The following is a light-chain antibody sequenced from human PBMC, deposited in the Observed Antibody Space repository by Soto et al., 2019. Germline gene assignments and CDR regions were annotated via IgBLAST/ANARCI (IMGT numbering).Light chain of an antibody. V-gene: IGKV1-5*01. J-gene: IGKJ1*01. Sequence: DIQMTQSPSTLSASVGDRVTITCRASQSISSWLAWYQQKPGKAPKLLIYDAYSLESGVPSRLSGSGSGTEFTLTISSLQPDDFATYYCQQYNSYPWTFGQGTKVEIK. CDR1: QSISSW. CDR2: DAY. CDR3: QQYNSYPWT.